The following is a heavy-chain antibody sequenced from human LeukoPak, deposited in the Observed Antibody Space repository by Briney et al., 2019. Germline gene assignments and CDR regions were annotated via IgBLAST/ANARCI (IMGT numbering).Heavy chain of an antibody. Sequence: GGSLRLSCAASGFTFNSHSMNWVRQTPGKGLEWVSSISSSSDYRDYADSVKGRFTISRDNAKNSLYLQMNSLRVEDTAVYYCASCSEFDYWGQGTLVTVSS. CDR2: ISSSSDYR. CDR1: GFTFNSHS. V-gene: IGHV3-21*01. J-gene: IGHJ4*02. D-gene: IGHD3-10*02. CDR3: ASCSEFDY.